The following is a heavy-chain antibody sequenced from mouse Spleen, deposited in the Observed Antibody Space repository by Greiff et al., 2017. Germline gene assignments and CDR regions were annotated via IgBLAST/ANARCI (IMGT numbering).Heavy chain of an antibody. Sequence: QVQLQQPGAELVMPGASVKLSCKASGYTFTSYWMHWVKQRPGQGLEWIGEIDPSDSYTNYNQKFKGKATLTVDKSSSTAYMQLSSLTSEDSAVYYCARLIHYSGQGTLVTVSA. CDR2: IDPSDSYT. J-gene: IGHJ3*01. CDR1: GYTFTSYW. D-gene: IGHD2-4*01. V-gene: IGHV1-69*01. CDR3: ARLIHY.